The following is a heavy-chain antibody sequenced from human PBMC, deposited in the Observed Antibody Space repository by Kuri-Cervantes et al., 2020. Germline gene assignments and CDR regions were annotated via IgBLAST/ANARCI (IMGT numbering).Heavy chain of an antibody. CDR1: GFTFSDYY. V-gene: IGHV3-11*06. D-gene: IGHD2-2*03. CDR2: ISSSSSHI. J-gene: IGHJ5*02. CDR3: ARWIGGFDT. Sequence: GGSLSLSCAASGFTFSDYYMSWIRQAPGKGLEWVSSISSSSSHIYYADSVKGRFTISRDNAKNSLLLQMNSLRVDDTALYYCARWIGGFDTWGQVTLVTVSS.